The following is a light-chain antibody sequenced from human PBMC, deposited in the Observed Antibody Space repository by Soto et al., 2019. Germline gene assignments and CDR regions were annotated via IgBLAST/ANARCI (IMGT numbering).Light chain of an antibody. CDR1: QSVSSN. V-gene: IGKV3-15*01. CDR3: QQYNNWPPTWT. J-gene: IGKJ1*01. Sequence: EIVMTQSPATLSVSPGERATLSCRASQSVSSNLAWYQQKPGQAPRLLIYGASTRATGIPARFSGSGSGTEFTLTISSLQSADFAVYYCQQYNNWPPTWTFGQGTKVDIK. CDR2: GAS.